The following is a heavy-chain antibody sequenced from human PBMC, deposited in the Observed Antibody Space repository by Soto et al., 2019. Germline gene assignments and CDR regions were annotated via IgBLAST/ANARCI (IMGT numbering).Heavy chain of an antibody. CDR3: AKYRRTEEEGFTLDS. CDR2: IYYTGST. J-gene: IGHJ4*02. D-gene: IGHD2-2*01. CDR1: GDSIKHYY. V-gene: IGHV4-59*01. Sequence: LALTCTVSGDSIKHYYWSWIRQPPGKRLEWIGYIYYTGSTTYNPSLESRVTMSVDTSKNQFSLKLSSVNAADTAVYYCAKYRRTEEEGFTLDSWGRGTLVTVSS.